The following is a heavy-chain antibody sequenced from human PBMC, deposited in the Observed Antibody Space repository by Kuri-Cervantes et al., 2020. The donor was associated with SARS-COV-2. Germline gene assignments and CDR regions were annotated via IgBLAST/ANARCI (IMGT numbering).Heavy chain of an antibody. V-gene: IGHV3-23*01. CDR2: ISAGGDTV. J-gene: IGHJ4*02. CDR3: AKVILNSDSSTLGRFDF. Sequence: GESLKISCAVSGFSFSGYAMSWVRQAPGKGLERVSAISAGGDTVLYAGSVRGRFTISRDNSKNTLYLQTNSLRAEDTAIYYCAKVILNSDSSTLGRFDFWGLGTLVTVSS. D-gene: IGHD6-13*01. CDR1: GFSFSGYA.